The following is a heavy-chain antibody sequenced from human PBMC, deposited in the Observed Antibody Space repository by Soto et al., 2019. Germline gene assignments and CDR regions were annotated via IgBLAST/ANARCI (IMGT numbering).Heavy chain of an antibody. D-gene: IGHD3-3*01. CDR2: ISAYNGNT. V-gene: IGHV1-18*04. CDR3: ARGTRYYDFWSGYPYYYYYGMDV. Sequence: QVQLVQSGAEVKKPGASVKVSCKASGYTFTSYGISWVRQAPGQGLEWMGWISAYNGNTNYAQKLQGRVTMTTDTSTSTAYMERRSLRSDDTAVYYCARGTRYYDFWSGYPYYYYYGMDVWGQGTTVTVSS. J-gene: IGHJ6*02. CDR1: GYTFTSYG.